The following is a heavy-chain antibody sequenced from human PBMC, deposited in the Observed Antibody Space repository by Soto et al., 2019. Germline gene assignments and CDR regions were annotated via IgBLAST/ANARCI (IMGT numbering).Heavy chain of an antibody. D-gene: IGHD2-15*01. V-gene: IGHV3-23*01. CDR1: GFTFSSYA. CDR2: VSIGGST. Sequence: DVQLLESGGGLVQPEGSLRLSCAASGFTFSSYAMGWVRQGPGKGLEWVAVVSIGGSTHYADSVRGRFTISRDNYKNTLSLQMNSPTAEDTAVYFCAKRRGAGGHFDYWGQGALVTVSS. CDR3: AKRRGAGGHFDY. J-gene: IGHJ4*02.